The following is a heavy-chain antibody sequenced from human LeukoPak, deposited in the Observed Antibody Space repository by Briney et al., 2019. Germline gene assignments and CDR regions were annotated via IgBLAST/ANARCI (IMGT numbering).Heavy chain of an antibody. CDR2: IASGFQT. Sequence: GGSLRLSCTASGFTLGSHDTHWVRQTTGEGLEWVAAIASGFQTFYAGSVKGRFTVSREDAKNSLYLQMNSLRAGDTAVYYCVGEARGYHYTYFDYWGQGTLVTVSS. CDR3: VGEARGYHYTYFDY. V-gene: IGHV3-13*01. D-gene: IGHD5-18*01. J-gene: IGHJ4*02. CDR1: GFTLGSHD.